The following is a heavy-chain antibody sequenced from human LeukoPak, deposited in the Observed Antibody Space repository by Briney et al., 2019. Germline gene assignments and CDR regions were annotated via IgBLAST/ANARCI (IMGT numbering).Heavy chain of an antibody. J-gene: IGHJ6*03. CDR2: IYYSGST. Sequence: SETLSLTCTVSGGSISSYYWSWIRQPPGKGLEWIGYIYYSGSTNYNPSLKSRVTISVDTSKNQFSLKLSSVTAADTAVYYCARVSRHSSTSRYYYYYMDVWGKGTTVTVSS. CDR3: ARVSRHSSTSRYYYYYMDV. V-gene: IGHV4-59*01. D-gene: IGHD2-2*01. CDR1: GGSISSYY.